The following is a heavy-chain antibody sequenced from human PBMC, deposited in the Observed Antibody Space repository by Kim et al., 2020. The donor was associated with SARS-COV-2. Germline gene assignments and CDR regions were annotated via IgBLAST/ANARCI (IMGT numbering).Heavy chain of an antibody. D-gene: IGHD6-6*01. CDR3: ARYVYSSSYNWFDP. CDR2: IYHSGST. J-gene: IGHJ5*02. CDR1: GGSIRSSNW. V-gene: IGHV4-4*02. Sequence: SETLSLTCAVSGGSIRSSNWWSWVRQPPGMGLEWIGEIYHSGSTNYNPSLKSRVTISVDKSKNQFSLKLSSVTAADTAVYYCARYVYSSSYNWFDPWGQGTLVTVSS.